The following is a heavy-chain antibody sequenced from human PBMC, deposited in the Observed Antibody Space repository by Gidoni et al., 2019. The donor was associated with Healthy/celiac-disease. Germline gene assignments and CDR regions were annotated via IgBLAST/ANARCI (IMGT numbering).Heavy chain of an antibody. CDR3: ARVIVSGWAFDY. CDR1: GFPFSSYS. V-gene: IGHV3-21*01. CDR2: ISSSSSYI. J-gene: IGHJ4*02. Sequence: EVQLVESGGGLVKPGGSLRLSCAASGFPFSSYSMNWVRQAPGKGLEWVSSISSSSSYIYYADSVKGRFTISRDNAKNSLYLQMNSLRAEDTAVYYCARVIVSGWAFDYWGQGTLVTVSS. D-gene: IGHD6-19*01.